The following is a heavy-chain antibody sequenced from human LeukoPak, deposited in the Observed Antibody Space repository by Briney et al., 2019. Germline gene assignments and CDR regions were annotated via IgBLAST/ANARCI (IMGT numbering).Heavy chain of an antibody. Sequence: SETLSLTCAVYGGSFSGYYWSWIRQPPGKGLEWIGEINHSGSTYYNPSLKSRVTISVDTSKNQFSLKLSSVTAADTAVYYCARGYPGRITIFGVVIVSSWFDPWGQGTLVTVSS. CDR3: ARGYPGRITIFGVVIVSSWFDP. CDR1: GGSFSGYY. J-gene: IGHJ5*02. CDR2: INHSGST. V-gene: IGHV4-34*01. D-gene: IGHD3-3*01.